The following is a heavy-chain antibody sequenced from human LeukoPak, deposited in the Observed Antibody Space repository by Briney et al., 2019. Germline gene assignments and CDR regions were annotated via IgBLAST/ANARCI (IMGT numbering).Heavy chain of an antibody. CDR1: GFTFSSYS. CDR2: ISSSSSYI. CDR3: ARSQRGYSGYDAFDI. V-gene: IGHV3-21*01. J-gene: IGHJ3*02. Sequence: GGSLRLTCAASGFTFSSYSMNWVRQAPGKGLEWVSSISSSSSYIYYADSVKGRFTISRDNAKNSLYLQMNSLRAEDTAVYYCARSQRGYSGYDAFDIWGQGTMVTVSS. D-gene: IGHD5-12*01.